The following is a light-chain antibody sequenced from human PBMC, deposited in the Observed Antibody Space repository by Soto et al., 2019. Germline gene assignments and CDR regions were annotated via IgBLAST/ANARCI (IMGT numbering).Light chain of an antibody. V-gene: IGLV2-14*03. CDR2: DVT. J-gene: IGLJ3*02. CDR1: SSDIGGYNF. CDR3: SSFTTSSTLV. Sequence: QSALTQPASMSGPPGQSITISCTGTSSDIGGYNFVSWYQQHPGKAPKLLIYDVTNRPPGLSDRFSGSKSGNTASLTISGLQAEDEANYYCSSFTTSSTLVFGGGTKLTVL.